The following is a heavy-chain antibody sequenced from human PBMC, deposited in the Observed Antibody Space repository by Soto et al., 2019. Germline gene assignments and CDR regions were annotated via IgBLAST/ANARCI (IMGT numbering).Heavy chain of an antibody. V-gene: IGHV4-4*02. CDR3: ARDGRRGDYYYGMDV. CDR2: IYQSGST. J-gene: IGHJ6*02. Sequence: PSETLSLTSVVSGDSITSYNWWNWVRQPPGKGLEWIGQIYQSGSTNYNPSLDSRVTISMDKSKNQLSLKLNSVTAADTAVYYCARDGRRGDYYYGMDVWGQGTTVTVSS. D-gene: IGHD3-3*01. CDR1: GDSITSYNW.